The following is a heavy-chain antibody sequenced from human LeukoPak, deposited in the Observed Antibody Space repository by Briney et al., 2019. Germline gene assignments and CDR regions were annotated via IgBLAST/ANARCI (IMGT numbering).Heavy chain of an antibody. CDR3: ARDGSQYCSGGSCYSGRWFDP. D-gene: IGHD2-15*01. CDR2: INHSGST. Sequence: SETLSLTCAVYGGSFSDYYWSWIRQPPGKGLEWIGEINHSGSTNYNPPLKSRVAISVDTSKNQSSLKLSSVTAADTALYYFARDGSQYCSGGSCYSGRWFDPWGQGTLVTVSS. J-gene: IGHJ5*02. V-gene: IGHV4-34*01. CDR1: GGSFSDYY.